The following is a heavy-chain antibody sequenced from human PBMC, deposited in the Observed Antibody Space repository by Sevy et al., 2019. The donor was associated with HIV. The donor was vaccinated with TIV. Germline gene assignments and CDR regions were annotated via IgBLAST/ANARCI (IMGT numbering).Heavy chain of an antibody. Sequence: SETLSLTCTVSGDSLSSNDYYWAWILQPPGKGLDWIGSIYYSGSTYYNPSLKSRVTISVDTSKNQFSLKLRSVTAADTAVYYCAREGPRIAQFDYWGQGTLVTVSS. CDR1: GDSLSSNDYY. V-gene: IGHV4-39*02. J-gene: IGHJ4*02. D-gene: IGHD6-13*01. CDR2: IYYSGST. CDR3: AREGPRIAQFDY.